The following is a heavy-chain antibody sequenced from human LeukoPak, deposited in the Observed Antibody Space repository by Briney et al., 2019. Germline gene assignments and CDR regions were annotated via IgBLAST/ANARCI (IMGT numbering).Heavy chain of an antibody. CDR3: ARDQDRITMIVVVTPFQH. D-gene: IGHD3-22*01. V-gene: IGHV1-18*01. CDR1: GYPSSDYG. J-gene: IGHJ1*01. Sequence: ASVKVSCKASGYPSSDYGFTWVRQAPGQGLEWMGWISAYNGNTNYAQKLQGRVTMTTDTSTSTAYMELRSLRSDDTAVYYCARDQDRITMIVVVTPFQHWGQGTLVTVSS. CDR2: ISAYNGNT.